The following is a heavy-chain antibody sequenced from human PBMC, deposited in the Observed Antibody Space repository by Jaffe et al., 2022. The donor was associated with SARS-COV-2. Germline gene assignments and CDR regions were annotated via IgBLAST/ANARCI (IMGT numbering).Heavy chain of an antibody. CDR3: AKDQRYSRRDVGKSFDF. V-gene: IGHV3-23*01. CDR2: INGRGEST. CDR1: GFSFGDYA. J-gene: IGHJ4*01. Sequence: EVQLLESGGGLVQPGGALRISCAASGFSFGDYAMTWVRQTPGKGLQWVSTINGRGESTFYTDSVKGRFTISRDNSKNTLYLQMSSLSPEDTAVYFCAKDQRYSRRDVGKSFDFWGHGTLVTVSS. D-gene: IGHD1-26*01.